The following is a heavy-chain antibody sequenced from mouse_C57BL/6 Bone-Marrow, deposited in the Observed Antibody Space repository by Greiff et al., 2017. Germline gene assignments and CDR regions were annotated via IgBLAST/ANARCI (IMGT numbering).Heavy chain of an antibody. J-gene: IGHJ3*01. D-gene: IGHD3-2*02. V-gene: IGHV6-6*01. Sequence: EVKLLESGGGLVQPGGSMKLSCAASGFTFSDAWMDWVRQSPEKGLEWVAEIRNKANNHATYYAESVKGRFTISRYDSKSSVYLQMNRLRAEDTGIYYCTRQAFAYWGQGTLVTVSA. CDR3: TRQAFAY. CDR1: GFTFSDAW. CDR2: IRNKANNHAT.